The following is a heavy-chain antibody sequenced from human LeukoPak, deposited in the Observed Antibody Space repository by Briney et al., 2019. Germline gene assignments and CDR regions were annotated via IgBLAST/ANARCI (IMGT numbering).Heavy chain of an antibody. D-gene: IGHD3-22*01. V-gene: IGHV4-31*03. CDR1: GASFNSDDQY. J-gene: IGHJ4*02. CDR3: SRGLDSRKLGY. Sequence: SETLSLTCTVSGASFNSDDQYWNWIRQSSGKGLEWIGSIHPSGMLYNNPSLESRVTMSRDTSKNQFSLNLNSVTAADTAVYFCSRGLDSRKLGYWGQGVLVTVSS. CDR2: IHPSGML.